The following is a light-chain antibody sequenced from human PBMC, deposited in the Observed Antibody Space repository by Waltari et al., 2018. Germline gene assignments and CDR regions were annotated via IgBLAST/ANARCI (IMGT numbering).Light chain of an antibody. CDR3: MQGIHRRT. CDR1: QSLMQSDEKTD. Sequence: SQSLMQSDEKTDKYWYLQKPDQSPQLIVDAVSSRVSGVPERFSGSGSGIDFTLKISRVEAEDVEVYSCMQGIHRRTFGQGTKVEIK. V-gene: IGKV2-29*02. CDR2: AVS. J-gene: IGKJ1*01.